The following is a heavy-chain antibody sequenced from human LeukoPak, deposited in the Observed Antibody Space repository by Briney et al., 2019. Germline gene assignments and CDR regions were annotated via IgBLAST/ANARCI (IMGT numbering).Heavy chain of an antibody. CDR2: ISWNSGSI. J-gene: IGHJ3*02. D-gene: IGHD4-11*01. Sequence: PSGRSLRLSCAASGFTFDDYAMHWVRQAPGEGLEWVSGISWNSGSIGYADSVKGRFTISRGNAKNSLYLQMNSLRAEDTALYYCAKDTTVIGGAFDIWGQGTMVTVSS. CDR1: GFTFDDYA. CDR3: AKDTTVIGGAFDI. V-gene: IGHV3-9*01.